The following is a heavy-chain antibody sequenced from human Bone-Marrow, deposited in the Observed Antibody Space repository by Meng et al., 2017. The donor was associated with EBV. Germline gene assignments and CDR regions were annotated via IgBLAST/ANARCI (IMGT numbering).Heavy chain of an antibody. V-gene: IGHV3-72*01. D-gene: IGHD1/OR15-1a*01. CDR2: TRTKAKGYST. J-gene: IGHJ5*02. CDR3: AGNNYGSRPPS. CDR1: GFSINDHY. Sequence: EVQLVESGXGLVQPGGSLRLSCAASGFSINDHYMDWVRQVPGKGLEWVGRTRTKAKGYSTEYAASVKGRFTVSRDDSKNSVYLQMNSLKNEDTAVYYCAGNNYGSRPPSWGRGTLVTVSS.